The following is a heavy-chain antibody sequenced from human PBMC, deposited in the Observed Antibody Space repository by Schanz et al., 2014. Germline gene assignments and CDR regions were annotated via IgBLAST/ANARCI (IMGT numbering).Heavy chain of an antibody. J-gene: IGHJ4*02. CDR3: AKQSHYDILAVTRN. V-gene: IGHV3-23*01. CDR2: ISGSGGST. CDR1: GFTFNSYA. Sequence: VQLLESGGGLVQPGESLRVSCAASGFTFNSYAMSWVRQAPGRGLEWVSAISGSGGSTHYADSVKGRFTISRDNSKNTLYRQMNSLRAEDTAVYCCAKQSHYDILAVTRNWGQGTLVSVSS. D-gene: IGHD3-9*01.